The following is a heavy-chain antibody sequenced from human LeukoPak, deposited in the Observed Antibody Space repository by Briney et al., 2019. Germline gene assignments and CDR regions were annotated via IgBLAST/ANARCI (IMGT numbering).Heavy chain of an antibody. D-gene: IGHD6-13*01. CDR1: GGSFSGYY. Sequence: SSETLSLTCAVYGGSFSGYYWSWIRQPPGKGLEWIGEINHSGSTNYNPSLKSRVTISVDTSKNQFSLKLSSVTAADTAVYYCAIGQQPGAFDIWGQGKMVTVSS. V-gene: IGHV4-34*01. CDR2: INHSGST. CDR3: AIGQQPGAFDI. J-gene: IGHJ3*02.